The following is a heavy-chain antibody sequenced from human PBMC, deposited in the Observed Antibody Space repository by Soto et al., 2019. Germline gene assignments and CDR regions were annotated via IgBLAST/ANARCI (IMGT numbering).Heavy chain of an antibody. CDR3: ARMYSSGSGWFHP. CDR2: FYSSGSI. V-gene: IGHV4-31*03. Sequence: SETLSLTCFVSGYFIGAGGYYWSWIRHHPGKGLEWIGSFYSSGSIIYNPSLMSRVSITGDMSTNQFSMSLTSVTAADTARYYCARMYSSGSGWFHPWGQGTLVTVSS. D-gene: IGHD6-19*01. CDR1: GYFIGAGGYY. J-gene: IGHJ5*02.